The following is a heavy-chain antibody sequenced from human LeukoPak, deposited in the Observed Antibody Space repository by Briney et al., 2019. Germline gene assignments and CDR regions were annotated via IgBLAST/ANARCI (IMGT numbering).Heavy chain of an antibody. CDR3: ARVTVTRWFDP. J-gene: IGHJ5*02. V-gene: IGHV4-34*01. CDR2: INHSGST. D-gene: IGHD4-17*01. CDR1: GGSFSAYF. Sequence: SETLSLTCTVYGGSFSAYFWSWIRQPPGKGLEWIGEINHSGSTNYNPSLKSRIIISVDSSKNQFSLKLSSVTAADTAVYYCARVTVTRWFDPRGQGTLVTVSS.